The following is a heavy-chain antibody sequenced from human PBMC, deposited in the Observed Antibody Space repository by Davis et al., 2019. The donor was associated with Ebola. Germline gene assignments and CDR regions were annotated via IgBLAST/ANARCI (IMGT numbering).Heavy chain of an antibody. CDR1: GYTFTSYG. CDR2: ISTYNGNT. CDR3: AREFGSGGLYYYYGMDV. V-gene: IGHV1-18*01. J-gene: IGHJ6*04. Sequence: ASVKVSCKASGYTFTSYGISWVRQAPGQGLEWMGWISTYNGNTNYAQKLQGRVTMTTDTSTTTAYMELRSLRSDDTAVYYCAREFGSGGLYYYYGMDVWGKGSTVTVSS. D-gene: IGHD2-15*01.